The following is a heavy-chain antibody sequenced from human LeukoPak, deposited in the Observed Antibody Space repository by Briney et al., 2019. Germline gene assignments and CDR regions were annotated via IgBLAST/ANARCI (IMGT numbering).Heavy chain of an antibody. CDR3: ARALPHRRLMDTTMEQHWFDP. Sequence: ASVKVSCKASGYTFTSYYMHWVRQAPGQGLEWMGIINPSGGSTNYAQKFQGRVTMTRDMSTSTVYMELSSLRSDDTAMYYCARALPHRRLMDTTMEQHWFDPWGQGTLVTVSS. V-gene: IGHV1-46*01. J-gene: IGHJ5*02. D-gene: IGHD5-18*01. CDR2: INPSGGST. CDR1: GYTFTSYY.